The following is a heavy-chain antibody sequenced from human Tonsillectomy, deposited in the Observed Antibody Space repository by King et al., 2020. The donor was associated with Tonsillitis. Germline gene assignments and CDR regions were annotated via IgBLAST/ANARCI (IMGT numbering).Heavy chain of an antibody. J-gene: IGHJ4*02. CDR3: AREVVV. Sequence: QLQESGPGLVKPSQTLSLTCTVSGDSISSDNYYWSWIRQYPGKGLEWIGNILHSGSPFYNPSLKNRVTMSLDTSKNQYSLKPTSVTAADTAVYYCAREVVVWSQGTLVTVSS. CDR1: GDSISSDNYY. CDR2: ILHSGSP. D-gene: IGHD2-15*01. V-gene: IGHV4-31*03.